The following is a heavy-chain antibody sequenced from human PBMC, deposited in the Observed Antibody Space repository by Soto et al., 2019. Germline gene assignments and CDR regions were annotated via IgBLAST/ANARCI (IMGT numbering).Heavy chain of an antibody. D-gene: IGHD3-16*01. Sequence: SETLSLTCTVSGGSISSSSYYWGWIRQPPGKGLEWIWGIYYSGSTYYNPSLKSRVTISVDTSKKQFSLKLSSVTAADTAVYYCAREGVYYDYVWGTYRTTPYYFDYWGQGTLVTVSS. J-gene: IGHJ4*02. CDR1: GGSISSSSYY. CDR3: AREGVYYDYVWGTYRTTPYYFDY. CDR2: IYYSGST. V-gene: IGHV4-39*07.